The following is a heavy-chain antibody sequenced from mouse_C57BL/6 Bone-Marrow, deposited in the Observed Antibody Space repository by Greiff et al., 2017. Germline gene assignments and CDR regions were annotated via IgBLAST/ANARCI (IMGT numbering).Heavy chain of an antibody. Sequence: EVKLVESGPELVKPGASVKISCKASGYSFTGYYMNWVKQSPEKSLEWIGEINPSTGGTTYNQKFKAKATLTVDKSSSTAYMQLKSLTSEDSAVYYCARGRLAWFAYWGQGTLVTVSA. CDR1: GYSFTGYY. D-gene: IGHD2-4*01. J-gene: IGHJ3*01. CDR3: ARGRLAWFAY. CDR2: INPSTGGT. V-gene: IGHV1-42*01.